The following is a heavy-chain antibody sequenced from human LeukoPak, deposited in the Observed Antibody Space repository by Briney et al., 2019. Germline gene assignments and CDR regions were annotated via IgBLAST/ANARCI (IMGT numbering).Heavy chain of an antibody. Sequence: SQTLSLTCTVSGDSISSANYYWSWVRQPPGKGLEWIGYIYYSGSTYYNPPLKSRVTISPDMSKNQFSLKLSSVTAADTAVYYCARDRKYHDFWSGYSDVWGQGTVVTVSS. J-gene: IGHJ3*01. V-gene: IGHV4-30-4*01. D-gene: IGHD3-3*01. CDR2: IYYSGST. CDR1: GDSISSANYY. CDR3: ARDRKYHDFWSGYSDV.